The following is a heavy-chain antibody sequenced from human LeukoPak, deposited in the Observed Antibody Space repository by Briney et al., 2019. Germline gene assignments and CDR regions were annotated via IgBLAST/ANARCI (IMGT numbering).Heavy chain of an antibody. D-gene: IGHD3-16*01. Sequence: ASVTVSCKASGYTFTGYYMHWVRQAPGQGLEWMGWINPNSGGTNYAQKFQGRVTITRDTSISTAYMELSRLRSDDTAVYYCARGPRIIMITFGGVSHHWGQGTLVTVSS. V-gene: IGHV1-2*02. CDR2: INPNSGGT. CDR1: GYTFTGYY. CDR3: ARGPRIIMITFGGVSHH. J-gene: IGHJ5*02.